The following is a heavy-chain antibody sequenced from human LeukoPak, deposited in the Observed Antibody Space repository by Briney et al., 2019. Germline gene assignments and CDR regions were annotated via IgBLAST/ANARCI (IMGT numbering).Heavy chain of an antibody. CDR3: ARINDSGSYWGLNYYYYMDV. D-gene: IGHD1-26*01. CDR1: GGSISSHY. Sequence: SETLSLTCTVSGGSISSHYWSWIRQPPGKGLEWIGYIYYSGSTNYNPSLKSRVTISVDTSKNQFSLKLSSVTAADTAVYYCARINDSGSYWGLNYYYYMDVWGKGTTVTVSS. J-gene: IGHJ6*03. V-gene: IGHV4-59*11. CDR2: IYYSGST.